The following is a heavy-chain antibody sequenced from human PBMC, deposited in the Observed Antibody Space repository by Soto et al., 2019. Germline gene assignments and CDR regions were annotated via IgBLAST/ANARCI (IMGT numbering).Heavy chain of an antibody. CDR3: ARGRGYSGYARGWFDP. J-gene: IGHJ5*02. V-gene: IGHV4-34*01. CDR2: INHSGST. D-gene: IGHD5-12*01. CDR1: GGSFSGYY. Sequence: QVQLQQWGAGLLKPSETLSLTCAVYGGSFSGYYWSWIRQPPGKGLEWIGEINHSGSTNYNPSLKSRVTISVDTSKNHFSLKLSSVTAADTAVYYCARGRGYSGYARGWFDPWGQGTLVTVSS.